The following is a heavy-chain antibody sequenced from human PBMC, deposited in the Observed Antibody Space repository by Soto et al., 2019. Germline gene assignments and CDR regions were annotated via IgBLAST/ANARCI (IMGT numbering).Heavy chain of an antibody. CDR3: AHALGGGSSSYFDC. V-gene: IGHV2-5*02. CDR2: IYWDDDK. J-gene: IGHJ4*02. Sequence: QITLKESGPTLVKPTQTLTLTCTFSGSSLSSSGVGVGWIRQPPGKALEWLAVIYWDDDKRYSPSLNSRITITKDTSKTQVVLTMANMDPVDTATYYCAHALGGGSSSYFDCWGQGTLVTVSS. D-gene: IGHD3-16*01. CDR1: GSSLSSSGVG.